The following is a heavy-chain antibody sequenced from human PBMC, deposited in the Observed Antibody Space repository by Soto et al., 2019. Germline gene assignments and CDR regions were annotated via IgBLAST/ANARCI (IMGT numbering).Heavy chain of an antibody. V-gene: IGHV3-7*01. D-gene: IGHD3-22*01. CDR2: IKQDGSEK. CDR3: ARDAYDSSGYYIYFDY. J-gene: IGHJ4*02. CDR1: GFTFSSYW. Sequence: PGGSLRLSCAASGFTFSSYWMSWVRQAPGKGLEWVANIKQDGSEKYYVDSVKGRFTISRDNAKNSLYLQMNSLRAEDTAVYYCARDAYDSSGYYIYFDYWGQGTLVTVSS.